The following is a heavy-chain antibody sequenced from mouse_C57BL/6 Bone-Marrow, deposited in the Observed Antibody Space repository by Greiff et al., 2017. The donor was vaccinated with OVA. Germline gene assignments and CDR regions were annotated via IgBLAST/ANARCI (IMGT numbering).Heavy chain of an antibody. CDR2: IYPGDGDT. Sequence: VQRVESGPELVKPGASVKISCKASGYAFSSSWMNWVKQRPGKGLEWIGRIYPGDGDTNYNGKFKGKATLTADKSSSTAYMQLSSLTSEDSAVYFCARLGLFDYWGQGTTLTVSS. D-gene: IGHD3-1*01. CDR1: GYAFSSSW. V-gene: IGHV1-82*01. J-gene: IGHJ2*01. CDR3: ARLGLFDY.